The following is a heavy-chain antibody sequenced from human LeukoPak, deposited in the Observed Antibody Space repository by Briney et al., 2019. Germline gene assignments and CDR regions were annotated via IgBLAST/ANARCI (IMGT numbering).Heavy chain of an antibody. CDR1: GFTFSSYG. Sequence: PGGSPRLSCAASGFTFSSYGMSWVRQAAGKGLEWVSGISGSGGSTYYADSVKGRFTISRDNSKNTVYLQMNSLRSEDTAVYYCASLWSSESHARPLDYDTGWGQGTLVTVSS. CDR3: ASLWSSESHARPLDYDTG. V-gene: IGHV3-23*01. J-gene: IGHJ4*02. CDR2: ISGSGGST. D-gene: IGHD3-22*01.